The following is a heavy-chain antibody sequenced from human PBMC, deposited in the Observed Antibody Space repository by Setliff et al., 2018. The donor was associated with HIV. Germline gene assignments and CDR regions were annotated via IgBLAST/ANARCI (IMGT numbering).Heavy chain of an antibody. V-gene: IGHV4-4*07. CDR2: IHTSGDS. D-gene: IGHD4-17*01. Sequence: SETLSLTCTVSGGSISGFYWSWIRQSAGKGLEWIGRIHTSGDSDFNPFLKSRVTMSVDTSKNQISLKLTSVTASDTAVYYCARAAAGNTGPFDLWGQGSPVTVSS. CDR3: ARAAAGNTGPFDL. CDR1: GGSISGFY. J-gene: IGHJ4*02.